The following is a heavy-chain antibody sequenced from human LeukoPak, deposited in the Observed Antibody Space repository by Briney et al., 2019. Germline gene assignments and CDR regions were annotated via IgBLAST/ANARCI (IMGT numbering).Heavy chain of an antibody. J-gene: IGHJ6*03. CDR1: GFTFSSYG. CDR2: IRYDGSNK. CDR3: ARENSYGPYYYYYYYMDV. D-gene: IGHD5-18*01. V-gene: IGHV3-30*02. Sequence: SGGSLRPSCAASGFTFSSYGMHWVRQAPGKGLEWVAFIRYDGSNKYYADSVKGRFTISRDNAKNSLYLQMNSLRAEDTAVYYCARENSYGPYYYYYYYMDVWGKGTTVTVSS.